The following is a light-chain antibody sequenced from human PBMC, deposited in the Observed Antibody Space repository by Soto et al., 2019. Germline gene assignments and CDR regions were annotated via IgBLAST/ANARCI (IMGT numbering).Light chain of an antibody. Sequence: EIVLTQSPGTLSLSPLERATLSCRASQRVSSGYLAWYQQKPGQTPRLLIYGASGRATGIPDRFSGSGSGTDFTLTISRLEPEDFAVYYCQQYNTSPVTFGQGTKVDIK. CDR2: GAS. J-gene: IGKJ1*01. CDR3: QQYNTSPVT. CDR1: QRVSSGY. V-gene: IGKV3-20*01.